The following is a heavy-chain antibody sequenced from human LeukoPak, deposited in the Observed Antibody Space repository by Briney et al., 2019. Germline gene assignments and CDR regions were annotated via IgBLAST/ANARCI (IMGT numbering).Heavy chain of an antibody. J-gene: IGHJ5*02. CDR3: ANQPTALYGSGSYYRGYNWFDP. CDR2: IIPFFGTA. CDR1: GGTFSSYA. Sequence: SVKVSFKASGGTFSSYAISWVRQAPGQGLEWMGGIIPFFGTANYAQKFQGRVTITTDESTSTAYMELSSLRSEDTAVYYCANQPTALYGSGSYYRGYNWFDPWGQGTLVTVSS. V-gene: IGHV1-69*05. D-gene: IGHD3-10*01.